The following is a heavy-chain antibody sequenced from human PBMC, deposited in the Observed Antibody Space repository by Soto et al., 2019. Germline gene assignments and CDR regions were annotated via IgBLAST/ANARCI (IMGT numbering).Heavy chain of an antibody. CDR3: AHGSCSGADCYPNPYFDY. J-gene: IGHJ4*02. CDR1: GFSLSSTEEG. Sequence: QITLKESGPTLVKPTQTLTLTCTFSGFSLSSTEEGVGWLRQPHGKAPEWLALIYWDDDKRYSPSLKTRLTITKDTSKKQVVLTMSNVDPVETATYVFAHGSCSGADCYPNPYFDYWGQGILVTGSS. V-gene: IGHV2-5*02. CDR2: IYWDDDK. D-gene: IGHD2-21*02.